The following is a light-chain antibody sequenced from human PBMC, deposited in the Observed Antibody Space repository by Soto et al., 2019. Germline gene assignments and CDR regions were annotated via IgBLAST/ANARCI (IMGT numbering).Light chain of an antibody. CDR1: QSVLYSSNNKNY. CDR3: QQYESTPPT. CDR2: WAS. J-gene: IGKJ2*01. Sequence: EIVMTQSPDSLAVSLGERATINCKSSQSVLYSSNNKNYLAWYQQRPGQPPKLLIYWASTRESGVPDRFSGSGSGTDFTLTITSLQAEDVALYYCQQYESTPPTFGQGTKLEIK. V-gene: IGKV4-1*01.